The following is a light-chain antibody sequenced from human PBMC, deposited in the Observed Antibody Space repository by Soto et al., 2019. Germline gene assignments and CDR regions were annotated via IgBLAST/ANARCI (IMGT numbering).Light chain of an antibody. CDR2: EVR. J-gene: IGLJ1*01. V-gene: IGLV2-8*01. CDR3: NSYTGTSNV. CDR1: SSDVGAYRY. Sequence: QSALTQPPSASGSLGQSVTISCTGTSSDVGAYRYVSWYQQHPGRAPKLIVYEVRERPSGVPARFSGSKSGNTASLTISGLQAEDEADYYCNSYTGTSNVFGTGTKVTVL.